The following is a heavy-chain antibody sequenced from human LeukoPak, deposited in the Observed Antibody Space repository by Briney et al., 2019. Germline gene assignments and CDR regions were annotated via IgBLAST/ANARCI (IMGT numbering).Heavy chain of an antibody. CDR2: IIPIFGTA. CDR1: GGTFSSYA. D-gene: IGHD3-22*01. V-gene: IGHV1-69*13. J-gene: IGHJ4*02. Sequence: SVTVSCRASGGTFSSYAISWVRQAPGQGLEWMGGIIPIFGTANYAQKFQGRVTITADESTSTAYMELSSLRSEDTAVYYCARQRRNYYDSSGYYSFDYWGQGTLVTVSS. CDR3: ARQRRNYYDSSGYYSFDY.